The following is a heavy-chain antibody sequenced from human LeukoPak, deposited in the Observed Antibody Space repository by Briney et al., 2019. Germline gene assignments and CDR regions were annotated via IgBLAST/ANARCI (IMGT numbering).Heavy chain of an antibody. Sequence: PSETLSLTCTGSGGSISSYYWSWIRQPPGKGLEWIGYIYYSGSTNYNPSLKSRVTISVDTSRNQFSLKLSSVTAADTAVYYCARSTPRYSSSWYAGMDVWGQGTTVTVSS. V-gene: IGHV4-59*01. CDR2: IYYSGST. CDR1: GGSISSYY. J-gene: IGHJ6*02. CDR3: ARSTPRYSSSWYAGMDV. D-gene: IGHD6-13*01.